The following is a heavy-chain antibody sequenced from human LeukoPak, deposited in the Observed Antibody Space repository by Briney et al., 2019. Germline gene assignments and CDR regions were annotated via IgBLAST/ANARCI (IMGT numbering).Heavy chain of an antibody. CDR1: GFTFSSYS. Sequence: GGSLRLSCAASGFTFSSYSMNWVRPAPGKGLEWVSYITSSSSTIYYPDSVKGRFTISSDNAKNSLYLQMNSLRAEDTAVYYCARDRPEYYDFWSGYEYWGQGTLVTVSS. V-gene: IGHV3-48*04. CDR3: ARDRPEYYDFWSGYEY. D-gene: IGHD3-3*01. J-gene: IGHJ4*02. CDR2: ITSSSSTI.